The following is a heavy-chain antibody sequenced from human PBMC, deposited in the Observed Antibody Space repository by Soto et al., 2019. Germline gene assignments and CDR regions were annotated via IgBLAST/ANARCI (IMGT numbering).Heavy chain of an antibody. CDR2: LSWNSGTI. D-gene: IGHD6-19*01. CDR3: AKAESSGWYYSLDY. CDR1: GFTFDDYA. J-gene: IGHJ4*02. Sequence: EVQLVESGGGLVQPGKSLRLSCAASGFTFDDYAMHWVRQVPGKGLEWVSGLSWNSGTIDYADSVKGRFTISRDNAKNSLHLQMNSLKPEDTAFYYCAKAESSGWYYSLDYCGQGTLVTVSS. V-gene: IGHV3-9*01.